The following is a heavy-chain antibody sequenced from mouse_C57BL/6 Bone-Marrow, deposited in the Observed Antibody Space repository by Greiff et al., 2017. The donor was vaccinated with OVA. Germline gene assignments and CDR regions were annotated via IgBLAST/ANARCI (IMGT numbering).Heavy chain of an antibody. CDR2: IRNKANGYTT. J-gene: IGHJ3*01. CDR1: GFTFTDYY. CDR3: ARGRRAWFAY. D-gene: IGHD2-12*01. V-gene: IGHV7-3*01. Sequence: EVKLMESGGGLVQPGGSLSLSCAASGFTFTDYYMSWVRQPPGKALEWLGFIRNKANGYTTEYSASVKGRFTISRDNSQSILYLQMNALRAEDSATYYCARGRRAWFAYWGQGTLVTVSA.